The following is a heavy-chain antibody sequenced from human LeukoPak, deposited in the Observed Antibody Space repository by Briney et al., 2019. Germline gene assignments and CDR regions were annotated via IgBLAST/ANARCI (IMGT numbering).Heavy chain of an antibody. CDR2: ISGLKDKT. CDR1: GYTFNTYG. Sequence: ASVKVSCKASGYTFNTYGIIWVRQAPGQGFEWMGWISGLKDKTNYPQKFQGRVTMTTDTSTRTAFMELTSLTSDDTAVYYCARGSSGWFGGLEYDLWGQGTLVTVSS. V-gene: IGHV1-18*01. J-gene: IGHJ5*02. D-gene: IGHD3-10*01. CDR3: ARGSSGWFGGLEYDL.